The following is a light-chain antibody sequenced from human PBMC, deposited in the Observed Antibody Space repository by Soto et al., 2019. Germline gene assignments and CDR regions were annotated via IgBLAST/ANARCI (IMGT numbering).Light chain of an antibody. CDR3: QQYHMYPWT. CDR1: QNRNKW. Sequence: DIQMTQSPSTLPASIGDRVTITCRASQNRNKWLAWLQQEPGKAPKLLIYDVSKLGNGVPSRFSGSGSGTEFTLYIASLQTDDFASYYCQQYHMYPWTFAQGTKVEIK. CDR2: DVS. J-gene: IGKJ1*01. V-gene: IGKV1-5*01.